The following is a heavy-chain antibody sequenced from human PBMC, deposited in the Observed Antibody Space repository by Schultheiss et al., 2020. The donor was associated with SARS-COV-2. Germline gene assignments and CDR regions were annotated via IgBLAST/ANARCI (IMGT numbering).Heavy chain of an antibody. V-gene: IGHV1-8*01. CDR2: MNPNSGNT. J-gene: IGHJ5*02. Sequence: ASVKVSCKAAGDTYTSYDSNWARQATGQGLEWMGWMNPNSGNTGYAQKFQGRVTMTRNTSISTAYMELSSLRSEDTAVYYCARGLWDIVLVVYAYTGWFDPWGQGTLVTVAS. D-gene: IGHD2-8*02. CDR1: GDTYTSYD. CDR3: ARGLWDIVLVVYAYTGWFDP.